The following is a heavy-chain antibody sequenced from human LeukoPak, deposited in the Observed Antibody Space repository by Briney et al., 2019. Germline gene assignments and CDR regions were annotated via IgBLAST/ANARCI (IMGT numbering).Heavy chain of an antibody. Sequence: GRSLRLSCAASGFTFSSYAMHWVRQAPGKGLEWVAVISYDGSNKYYADSVKGRFTISRDNSKNTLYLQMNSLRAEDTAVYYCAREGVARGNDYWGQGTLVTVSS. CDR2: ISYDGSNK. V-gene: IGHV3-30-3*01. CDR1: GFTFSSYA. D-gene: IGHD5-12*01. CDR3: AREGVARGNDY. J-gene: IGHJ4*02.